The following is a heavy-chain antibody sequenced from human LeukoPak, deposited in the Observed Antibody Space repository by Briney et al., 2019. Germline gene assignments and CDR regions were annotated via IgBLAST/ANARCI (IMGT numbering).Heavy chain of an antibody. CDR2: IYYSGST. Sequence: SETLSLTCTVSGGSINSSSYYWGWIRQPPGKGLEWIGSIYYSGSTYYNPSLKSRVTISVDTSKNQFSLKLSSVTAADTAVYYCASVGYCSGGSCFDYWGQGTLVTVSS. CDR3: ASVGYCSGGSCFDY. CDR1: GGSINSSSYY. J-gene: IGHJ4*02. V-gene: IGHV4-39*01. D-gene: IGHD2-15*01.